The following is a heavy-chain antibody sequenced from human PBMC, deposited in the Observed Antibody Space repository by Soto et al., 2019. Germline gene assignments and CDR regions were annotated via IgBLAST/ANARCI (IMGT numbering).Heavy chain of an antibody. CDR3: ASNRYSYVYLPMIY. CDR1: GFTFSSYS. CDR2: ISSSSSYI. D-gene: IGHD5-18*01. Sequence: EVQLVESGGGLVKPGGSLRLSCAASGFTFSSYSMNWVRQAPGKGLEWVSSISSSSSYIYYADSVKGRFTISRDNAKNSLYLQMNSLRAEDTAVYYCASNRYSYVYLPMIYWGQGTLVTVSS. V-gene: IGHV3-21*01. J-gene: IGHJ4*02.